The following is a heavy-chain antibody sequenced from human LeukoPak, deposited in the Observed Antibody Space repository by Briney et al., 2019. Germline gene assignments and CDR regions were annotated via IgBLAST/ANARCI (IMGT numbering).Heavy chain of an antibody. D-gene: IGHD5-12*01. CDR2: ISGDGVSP. CDR1: GFTFHNYA. CDR3: ARGTDIVATIPAY. Sequence: GGSLRLSCAASGFTFHNYALTWVRQTPGKGLECVSAISGDGVSPYYADSVRGRFTISRDNSKNTVFLQMNSLRAEDMAVYYCARGTDIVATIPAYWGQGTLVTVSS. J-gene: IGHJ4*02. V-gene: IGHV3-23*01.